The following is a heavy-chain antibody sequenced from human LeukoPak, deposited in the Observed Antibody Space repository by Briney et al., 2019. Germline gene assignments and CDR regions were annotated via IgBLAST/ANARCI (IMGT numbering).Heavy chain of an antibody. CDR1: SGTISSSSYY. Sequence: SVKLSLKCTVSSGTISSSSYYWRSLRQPPEKGVGWIGSIYYSGSTYYNPSLKSRVTISVDTSKNQFSLKLSSVTAADTAVYYCARQRHQLPKGYFDYWGQGTLVTVSS. CDR2: IYYSGST. CDR3: ARQRHQLPKGYFDY. V-gene: IGHV4-39*01. J-gene: IGHJ4*02. D-gene: IGHD2-2*01.